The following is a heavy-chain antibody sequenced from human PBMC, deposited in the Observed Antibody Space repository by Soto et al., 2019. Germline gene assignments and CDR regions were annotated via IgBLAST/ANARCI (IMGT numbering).Heavy chain of an antibody. Sequence: QVQLVQSGAEVKKPGSSVKVSCKASGGTFSSYAISWVRQAPGQGLEWMGGIIPIFGTANYAQKFQGRVTITADESTSTAYMELSSLRSEDTAAYYCARDPVGGELTGNYYGMDVWGQGTTVTVSS. J-gene: IGHJ6*02. V-gene: IGHV1-69*01. CDR2: IIPIFGTA. CDR1: GGTFSSYA. D-gene: IGHD1-7*01. CDR3: ARDPVGGELTGNYYGMDV.